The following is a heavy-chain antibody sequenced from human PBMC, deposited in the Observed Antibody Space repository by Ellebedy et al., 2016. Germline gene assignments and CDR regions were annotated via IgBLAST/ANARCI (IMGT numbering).Heavy chain of an antibody. Sequence: GESLKISXAASGFTFSSYAMSWVRQAPGKGLEWVSAISGSGGSTYYADSVKGRFTISRDNSKNTLYLQMNSLRAEDTAVYYCAKEKRGAPDYWGQGTLVTVSS. V-gene: IGHV3-23*01. CDR3: AKEKRGAPDY. CDR1: GFTFSSYA. J-gene: IGHJ4*02. CDR2: ISGSGGST. D-gene: IGHD1-26*01.